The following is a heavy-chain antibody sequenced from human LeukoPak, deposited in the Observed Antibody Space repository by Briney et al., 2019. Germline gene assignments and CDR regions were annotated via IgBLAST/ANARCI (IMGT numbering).Heavy chain of an antibody. CDR1: GYTFTGYY. V-gene: IGHV1-2*02. CDR3: ARAHAFDI. Sequence: ASVTVSCKASGYTFTGYYMHWVRQAPGQGLEWMGWINPNSDGTNYAQKFQGRVTMTRDTSISTAYMELSRLRSDDTAVYYCARAHAFDIWGQGTMVTVSS. CDR2: INPNSDGT. J-gene: IGHJ3*02.